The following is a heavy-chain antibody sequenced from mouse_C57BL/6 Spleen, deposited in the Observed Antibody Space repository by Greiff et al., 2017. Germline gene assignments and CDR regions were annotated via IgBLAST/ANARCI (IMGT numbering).Heavy chain of an antibody. CDR3: TRHGRFAY. CDR1: GYTFTDYE. Sequence: QVQLQQSGAELVRPGASVTLSCKASGYTFTDYEMHWVKQTPVPGLEWIGAIDPETGGTAYHQKFKGKSILTADKSSSTAYMELRSLTSEDSAVYYCTRHGRFAYWGQGTLVTGSA. J-gene: IGHJ3*01. V-gene: IGHV1-15*01. CDR2: IDPETGGT.